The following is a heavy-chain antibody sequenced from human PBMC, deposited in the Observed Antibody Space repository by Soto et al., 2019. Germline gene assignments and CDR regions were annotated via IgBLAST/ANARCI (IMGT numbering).Heavy chain of an antibody. V-gene: IGHV4-59*01. Sequence: SETLSLTCTVSGGSISSYYWSWIRQPPGKGLEWIGYIYYSGSTNYNPSLKSRVTISVDTSKNQFSLKLSSVTAADTAVYYCARALRDDYGPPDWGYYFDYWGRGTLVTVSS. CDR1: GGSISSYY. D-gene: IGHD4-17*01. CDR3: ARALRDDYGPPDWGYYFDY. CDR2: IYYSGST. J-gene: IGHJ4*02.